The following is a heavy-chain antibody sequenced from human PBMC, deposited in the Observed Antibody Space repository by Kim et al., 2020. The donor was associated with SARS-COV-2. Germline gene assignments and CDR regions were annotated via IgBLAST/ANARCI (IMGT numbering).Heavy chain of an antibody. V-gene: IGHV4-39*07. J-gene: IGHJ6*02. D-gene: IGHD6-25*01. CDR3: ARGHAASLGMDV. Sequence: SETLSLTCTVSGGSISSSSYYWGWIRQPPGKGLEWIGSIYYSGSTYYNPSLKSRVTISVDTSKNQFSLKLSSVTAADTAVYYCARGHAASLGMDVWGQGTTVTVSS. CDR1: GGSISSSSYY. CDR2: IYYSGST.